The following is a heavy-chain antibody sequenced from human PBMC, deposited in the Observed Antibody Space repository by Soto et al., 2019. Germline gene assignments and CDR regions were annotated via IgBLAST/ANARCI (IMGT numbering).Heavy chain of an antibody. D-gene: IGHD2-15*01. Sequence: GASAEVSSNASRFTFTCSGMSWVRQAPGQRLEWMGWISAYNGNTNYAQKLQGRVTMTTDTSTSTAYMELRSLRSDDTAVYYCARGYCSGGSCPNWFDPWGQGTLVTVSS. CDR2: ISAYNGNT. J-gene: IGHJ5*02. CDR1: RFTFTCSG. CDR3: ARGYCSGGSCPNWFDP. V-gene: IGHV1-18*04.